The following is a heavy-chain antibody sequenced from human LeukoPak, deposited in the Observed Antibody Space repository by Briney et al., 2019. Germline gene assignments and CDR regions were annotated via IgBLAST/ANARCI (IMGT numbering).Heavy chain of an antibody. V-gene: IGHV4-34*01. D-gene: IGHD1-20*01. CDR2: INHSGST. CDR3: ARGSPNWNGYYYYYGMDV. J-gene: IGHJ6*02. CDR1: GGSFSGYY. Sequence: SETLSLTCAVYGGSFSGYYWSWIRQPPGKGLEWIGEINHSGSTNYNPSLKSRVTISVDTSKNQFSLKLSSVTAADTAVYYCARGSPNWNGYYYYYGMDVWGQETTVTVSS.